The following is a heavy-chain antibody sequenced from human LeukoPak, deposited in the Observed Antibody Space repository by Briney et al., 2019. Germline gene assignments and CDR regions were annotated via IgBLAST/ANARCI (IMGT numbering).Heavy chain of an antibody. V-gene: IGHV4-34*01. D-gene: IGHD5-18*01. CDR1: GGSFSGYY. CDR3: ARPSPPQLIQQEGYFDY. Sequence: PSETLSLTCAVYGGSFSGYYWSWIRQPPGKGLEWIGEINHSGSTNYNPSLKSRVTISVDTSKNQFSLKLSSVTAADTAVYYCARPSPPQLIQQEGYFDYWGQGTLVTVSS. CDR2: INHSGST. J-gene: IGHJ4*02.